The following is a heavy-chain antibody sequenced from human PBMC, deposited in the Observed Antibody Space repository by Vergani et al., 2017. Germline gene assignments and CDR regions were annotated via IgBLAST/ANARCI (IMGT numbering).Heavy chain of an antibody. CDR3: ARGGPFDY. J-gene: IGHJ4*02. CDR1: GFTFNEYW. V-gene: IGHV3-74*01. Sequence: EVELVESGGGLVQPGGSLRLSCAASGFTFNEYWMHWARQVPGKGLVWVSGMNGDGDTISYADSVKGRFTISRDNAKNTLFLQMNSLRAEDTAVYYCARGGPFDYWGQGTLVTVSS. CDR2: MNGDGDTI.